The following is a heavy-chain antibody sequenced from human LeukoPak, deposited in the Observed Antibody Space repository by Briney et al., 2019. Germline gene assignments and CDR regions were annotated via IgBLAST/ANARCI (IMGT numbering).Heavy chain of an antibody. Sequence: GASVKVSCKASGGTFSNYAITWVRQAPGQGLEWMGGIIPIFGTANYARKFQGRVTITADESTSTAYMELSSLRSEDTAVYYCARAYRYGGNFDYWGQGTLVTVSS. CDR1: GGTFSNYA. CDR3: ARAYRYGGNFDY. V-gene: IGHV1-69*13. D-gene: IGHD4-23*01. CDR2: IIPIFGTA. J-gene: IGHJ4*02.